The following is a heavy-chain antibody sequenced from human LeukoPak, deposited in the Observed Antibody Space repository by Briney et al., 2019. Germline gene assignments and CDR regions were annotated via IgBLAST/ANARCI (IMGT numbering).Heavy chain of an antibody. J-gene: IGHJ4*02. Sequence: PGGSLRLSCAASGFTFSNAWMNWVCQAPGKGLEWVGRIKSKTDGGTTDYAAPVKGRFTISRDDSKNTLYLQMNSLKTEDTAVYYCTTDRYDILTGQYWGQGTLVTVSS. D-gene: IGHD3-9*01. CDR2: IKSKTDGGTT. CDR3: TTDRYDILTGQY. V-gene: IGHV3-15*07. CDR1: GFTFSNAW.